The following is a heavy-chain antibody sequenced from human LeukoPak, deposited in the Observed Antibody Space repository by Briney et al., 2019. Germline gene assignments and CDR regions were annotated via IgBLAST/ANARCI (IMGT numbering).Heavy chain of an antibody. D-gene: IGHD2-15*01. CDR1: GFIFSNYG. CDR2: ISYDGSKK. CDR3: LGYCSGGSCYSGGY. J-gene: IGHJ4*02. V-gene: IGHV3-30*03. Sequence: GALRLSCVGSGFIFSNYGTHWVRQAPGKGLEWVSFISYDGSKKYYVDSVKGRFTISRDTSKNTQFLQMNSLRAEDTAVYYCLGYCSGGSCYSGGYWGQGTLVTVSS.